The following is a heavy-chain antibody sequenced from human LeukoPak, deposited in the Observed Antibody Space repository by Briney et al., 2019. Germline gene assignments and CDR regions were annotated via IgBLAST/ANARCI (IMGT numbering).Heavy chain of an antibody. CDR2: ISYSGYT. V-gene: IGHV4-59*08. Sequence: SETLSLTCTVSDGSISNYYWSWIRQPPGKGLEWIGYISYSGYTNYNPSLKSRVTMSVDTSKNKFSLRLSSVTAADTAVYYCARHDYSNPRLDYWGQGILVTVSS. CDR3: ARHDYSNPRLDY. CDR1: DGSISNYY. J-gene: IGHJ4*02. D-gene: IGHD4-11*01.